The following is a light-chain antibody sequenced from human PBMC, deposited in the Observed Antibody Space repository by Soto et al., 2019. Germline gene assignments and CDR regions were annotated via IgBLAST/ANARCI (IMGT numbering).Light chain of an antibody. CDR2: KAS. Sequence: DIQMTQSPSTLSGSVGDRVTITCRASQTISSWLAWYQQKPGKAPKLLIYKASTLKSGVPSRFSGSGSGTEFTLTISRLQPDDFATYYCQQYSSYSALTFGGGTKVDIK. V-gene: IGKV1-5*03. J-gene: IGKJ4*01. CDR3: QQYSSYSALT. CDR1: QTISSW.